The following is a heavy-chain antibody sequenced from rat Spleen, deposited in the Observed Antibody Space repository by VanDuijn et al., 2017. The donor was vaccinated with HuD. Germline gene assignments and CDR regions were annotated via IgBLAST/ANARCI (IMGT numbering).Heavy chain of an antibody. V-gene: IGHV5-22*01. Sequence: EVQLVESGGGAVQPGRSMKLSCAASGLSFSNYDMAWVRQAPTKGLEWVASLSYEGTATYYPDSVKGRFTISIDNAKSTLYLQMDSLRSEDTATYYCARRAGDYFDYWGQGVMVTVSS. CDR2: LSYEGTAT. J-gene: IGHJ2*01. CDR3: ARRAGDYFDY. D-gene: IGHD5-1*01. CDR1: GLSFSNYD.